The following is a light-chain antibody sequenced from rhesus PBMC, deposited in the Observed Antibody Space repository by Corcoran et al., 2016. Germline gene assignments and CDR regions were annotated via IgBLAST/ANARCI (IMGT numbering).Light chain of an antibody. CDR3: LQDYITPYS. V-gene: IGKV1-36*02. Sequence: DIQMTQSPSSLSASVGDRVTITCRASKDIDGYLSWYQQKPGKSSERLIYSVSILESGVPSRFSGSGSGAEFTLAISSLPPEEFGTYYCLQDYITPYSFGQGTKVEI. J-gene: IGKJ2*01. CDR2: SVS. CDR1: KDIDGY.